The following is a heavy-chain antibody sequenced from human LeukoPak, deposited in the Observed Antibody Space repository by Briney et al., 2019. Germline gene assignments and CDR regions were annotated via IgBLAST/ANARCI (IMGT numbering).Heavy chain of an antibody. CDR2: IIPIFGTA. J-gene: IGHJ4*02. D-gene: IGHD3-10*01. CDR1: GGTFSSHA. V-gene: IGHV1-69*06. Sequence: ASVKVSCKASGGTFSSHAISWVRQAPGQGLEWMGGIIPIFGTANYAQKFQGRVTITADKSTSTAYMELSSLRSEDTAVYYCARVKRGGPFDYWGQGTLVTVSS. CDR3: ARVKRGGPFDY.